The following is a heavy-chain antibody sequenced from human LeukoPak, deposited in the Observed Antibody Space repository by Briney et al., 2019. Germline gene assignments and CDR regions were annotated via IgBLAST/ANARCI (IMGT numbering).Heavy chain of an antibody. J-gene: IGHJ4*02. V-gene: IGHV3-9*01. D-gene: IGHD6-19*01. CDR2: ISWNSGSI. CDR3: AKDKFPGVAGTFDY. CDR1: GFIFFRSA. Sequence: PGGSLRLSCAASGFIFFRSAMSGVGEDPGKGLQWFSGISWNSGSIGYADSVKGRFTISRDNAKNSLYLQMNSLRAEDTALYYCAKDKFPGVAGTFDYWGQGTLVTVSS.